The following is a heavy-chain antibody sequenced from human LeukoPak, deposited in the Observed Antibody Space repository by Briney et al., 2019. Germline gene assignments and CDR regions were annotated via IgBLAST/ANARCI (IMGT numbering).Heavy chain of an antibody. CDR1: GFTFSSYG. D-gene: IGHD2-15*01. CDR2: ISYDGSNK. V-gene: IGHV3-30*18. Sequence: GGSLRLSCAASGFTFSSYGMHWVRQAPGKGLEWVAVISYDGSNKYYADSVKGRFTISRDNSKNTLYLQMNSLRAEDTAVYYCAKPVVVVAAELYYYYYMDVWGKGTTVTISS. CDR3: AKPVVVVAAELYYYYYMDV. J-gene: IGHJ6*03.